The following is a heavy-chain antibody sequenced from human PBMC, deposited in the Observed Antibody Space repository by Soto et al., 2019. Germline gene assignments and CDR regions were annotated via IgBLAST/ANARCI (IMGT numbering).Heavy chain of an antibody. D-gene: IGHD3-10*01. J-gene: IGHJ4*02. CDR1: GFTFNNYA. CDR2: ISGGGDTT. V-gene: IGHV3-23*01. CDR3: SKGRGGSGRLNRRVDF. Sequence: EVQLLESGGGLVQPGGSLRLSCAASGFTFNNYAMTWVRQAPGKGLEWVSAISGGGDTTSYADSVKGRFTVSRDGSKNTLYLQMSSLRAEDTALDYWSKGRGGSGRLNRRVDFWGQGTLVTVSS.